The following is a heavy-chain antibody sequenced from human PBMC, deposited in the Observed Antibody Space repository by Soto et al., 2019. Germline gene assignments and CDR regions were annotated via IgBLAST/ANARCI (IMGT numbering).Heavy chain of an antibody. D-gene: IGHD4-4*01. CDR3: ARKHSNSGGFDC. J-gene: IGHJ4*02. V-gene: IGHV1-3*01. CDR1: GYSFSTYA. Sequence: ASVKVSCKTSGYSFSTYAMHWVRHAPGQRLEWMGWVNAGNGYPEYSQKFQDRVTFTRDTSASTAYMELSSLRSEDTAIYYCARKHSNSGGFDCWGQVALVTVSS. CDR2: VNAGNGYP.